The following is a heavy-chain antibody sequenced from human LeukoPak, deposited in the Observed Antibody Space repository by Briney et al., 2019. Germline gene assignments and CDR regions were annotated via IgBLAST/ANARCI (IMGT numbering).Heavy chain of an antibody. CDR1: GFTFSSYA. CDR3: ARDGIDY. V-gene: IGHV3-23*01. D-gene: IGHD1-26*01. CDR2: ISGNGGGT. J-gene: IGHJ4*02. Sequence: GGSLRLSCAASGFTFSSYAMSWARQAPGKGLEWVSGISGNGGGTYYADSVKGRFTISRDDAKNSVNLQMNSLRAEDTAVYYCARDGIDYWGQGTLVTVSS.